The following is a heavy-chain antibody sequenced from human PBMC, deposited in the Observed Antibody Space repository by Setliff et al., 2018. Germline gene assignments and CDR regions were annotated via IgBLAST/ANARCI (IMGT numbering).Heavy chain of an antibody. CDR3: ARRGGTAGARAFDI. D-gene: IGHD6-19*01. CDR1: GFTFRSYS. V-gene: IGHV3-23*01. Sequence: GGSLRLSCAASGFTFRSYSMNWVRLAPGKGLEWISTISAAGGTHYYPDAVKGRFTISRDNSKNTLYLQMNSLRAEDTALYYCARRGGTAGARAFDIWGQGTMVTVSS. CDR2: ISAAGGTH. J-gene: IGHJ3*02.